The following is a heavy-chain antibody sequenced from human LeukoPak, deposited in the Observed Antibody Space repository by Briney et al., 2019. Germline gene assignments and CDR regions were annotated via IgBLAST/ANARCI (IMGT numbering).Heavy chain of an antibody. V-gene: IGHV3-23*01. CDR1: GFTFSRHA. Sequence: GGSLRLSCAASGFTFSRHAMSWVRQAPGKGLEWVSAISGSDGSTYYADSVKGRSTISRDNSKNTLYLQMNSLRAEDTAVYYCARGDYYGSGSYVGWFDPWGQGTLVTVSS. D-gene: IGHD3-10*01. J-gene: IGHJ5*02. CDR2: ISGSDGST. CDR3: ARGDYYGSGSYVGWFDP.